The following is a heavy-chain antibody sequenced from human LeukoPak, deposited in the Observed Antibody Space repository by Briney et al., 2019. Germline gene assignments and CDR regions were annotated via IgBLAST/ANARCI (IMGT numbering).Heavy chain of an antibody. D-gene: IGHD2-2*01. Sequence: SETLSLTCAVYGGSFSGYYWSWIRQPPGKGLEWIGEINHSGSTNYNPSLKSRVTISVNTSKNQFSLKLSSVTAEDTAVYYCARDIVVVPAALGHYYYGMDVWGQGTTVTVSS. CDR2: INHSGST. J-gene: IGHJ6*02. CDR1: GGSFSGYY. V-gene: IGHV4-34*01. CDR3: ARDIVVVPAALGHYYYGMDV.